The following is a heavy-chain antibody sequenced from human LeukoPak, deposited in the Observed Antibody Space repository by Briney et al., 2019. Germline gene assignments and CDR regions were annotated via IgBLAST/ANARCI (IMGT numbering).Heavy chain of an antibody. D-gene: IGHD3-10*01. Sequence: SETLSLTCTVSGGSISSYYWSWIRQPPGKGLEWIGYIYYSGSTNYNPSLKSRVTISVDTSKNQFSLKLSSVTAADTAVYYRARMNGSGSPWGQGTLVTVSS. CDR1: GGSISSYY. V-gene: IGHV4-59*08. J-gene: IGHJ4*02. CDR2: IYYSGST. CDR3: ARMNGSGSP.